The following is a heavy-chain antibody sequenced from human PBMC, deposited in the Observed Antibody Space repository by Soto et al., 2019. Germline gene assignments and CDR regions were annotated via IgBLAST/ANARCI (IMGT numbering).Heavy chain of an antibody. CDR1: GFTFSSYA. CDR3: AKAYYYDSSGYFDY. D-gene: IGHD3-22*01. V-gene: IGHV3-23*01. J-gene: IGHJ4*02. CDR2: ISGSGGST. Sequence: GGSLRLSCAASGFTFSSYAMSWVRQSPGKGLEWVSAISGSGGSTYYADSVKGRFTISRDNSKNTLYLQMNSLRAEDTAVYYCAKAYYYDSSGYFDYWGQGTLVTVSS.